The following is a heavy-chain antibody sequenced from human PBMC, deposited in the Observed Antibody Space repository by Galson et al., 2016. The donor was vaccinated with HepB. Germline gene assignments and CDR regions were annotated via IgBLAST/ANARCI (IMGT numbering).Heavy chain of an antibody. V-gene: IGHV3-21*01. CDR3: AGEKGPYNPSSVGYGMAV. D-gene: IGHD4-23*01. J-gene: IGHJ6*04. CDR2: ISNSGTYI. CDR1: GFTFNTYY. Sequence: SLRLSCAASGFTFNTYYMNWVRQAPGKGLERVSSISNSGTYIFYADSVKGRFTISRDNAKNSLSLQMHSLRAEDTAVYYGAGEKGPYNPSSVGYGMAVGGKGTTGIVSS.